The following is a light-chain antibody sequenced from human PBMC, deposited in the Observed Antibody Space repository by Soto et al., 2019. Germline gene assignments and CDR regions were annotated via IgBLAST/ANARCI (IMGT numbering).Light chain of an antibody. CDR2: EDN. CDR1: SVSIASNY. V-gene: IGLV6-57*02. CDR3: QSYGDNNQV. J-gene: IGLJ3*02. Sequence: NFMLTQPHSVSESPGKTVTISCTGSSVSIASNYVQWFQQRPGSAPTTVIYEDNKRPSGVPDRFSGSIDTSSNSASLTISGLKTEDEADYYCQSYGDNNQVFGGGTKLTVL.